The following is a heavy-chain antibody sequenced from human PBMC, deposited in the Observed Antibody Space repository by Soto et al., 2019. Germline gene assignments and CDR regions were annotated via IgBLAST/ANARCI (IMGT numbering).Heavy chain of an antibody. D-gene: IGHD4-17*01. CDR2: ISYSGST. J-gene: IGHJ6*02. Sequence: QVPLQESGPGLVKPSQTLSITCTVSGGSISRGGYYWSWIRQHPGKCLEWIGYISYSGSTYYNPSLTSRVIIPVDTSKNQCSLKLSSVTAADTAVYYCARDVELSGDYGYYYYGMDVWGQGTTVTVSS. CDR3: ARDVELSGDYGYYYYGMDV. CDR1: GGSISRGGYY. V-gene: IGHV4-31*03.